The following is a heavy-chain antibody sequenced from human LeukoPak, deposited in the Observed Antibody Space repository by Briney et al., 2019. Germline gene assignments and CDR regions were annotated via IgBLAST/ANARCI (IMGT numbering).Heavy chain of an antibody. CDR3: ARGQFRRGSGSYSA. CDR1: GFTFSGYS. V-gene: IGHV3-21*04. CDR2: ISSSSSHI. J-gene: IGHJ3*01. Sequence: GGSLRLSCAASGFTFSGYSMSWVRQAPGKGLEWVSIISSSSSHIFDADSVKGRFAISRDNANNSLYLQMNSLRAEDTAVYYCARGQFRRGSGSYSAWGQGTMVTVSS. D-gene: IGHD1-26*01.